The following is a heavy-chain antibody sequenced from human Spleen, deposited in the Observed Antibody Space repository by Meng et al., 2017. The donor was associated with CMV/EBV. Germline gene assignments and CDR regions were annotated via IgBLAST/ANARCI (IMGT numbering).Heavy chain of an antibody. J-gene: IGHJ6*02. V-gene: IGHV3-21*01. Sequence: GESLKISCAASGFTFSSYSMNWVRQAPGKGLEWVSSISSSSSYIYYADSVKGRFTISRDNSKNTLYLRMNSLRTEDTAVFFCARGGDIVVVPTATYYYYGMDVWGQGTTVTVSS. CDR2: ISSSSSYI. CDR1: GFTFSSYS. D-gene: IGHD2-2*01. CDR3: ARGGDIVVVPTATYYYYGMDV.